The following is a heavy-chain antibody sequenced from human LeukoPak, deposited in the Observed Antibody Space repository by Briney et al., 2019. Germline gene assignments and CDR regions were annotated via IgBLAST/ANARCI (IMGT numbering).Heavy chain of an antibody. CDR1: GFTFSSYV. CDR2: ISGSGDDT. Sequence: GGSLRLSCSASGFTFSSYVMTWVCQAPGQGLEWVSAISGSGDDTYYADSVKGRFTISRDNSKNTLYLQMNSLRAEDTAVYYCAKKEAMIRGVPYYYDFWGQGTLVTVSS. D-gene: IGHD3-10*01. CDR3: AKKEAMIRGVPYYYDF. J-gene: IGHJ4*02. V-gene: IGHV3-23*01.